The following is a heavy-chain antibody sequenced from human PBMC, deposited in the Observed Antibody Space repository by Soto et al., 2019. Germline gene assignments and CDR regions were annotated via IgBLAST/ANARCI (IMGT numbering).Heavy chain of an antibody. J-gene: IGHJ4*01. CDR2: INPDGRSI. CDR3: ARAGSYRFDY. D-gene: IGHD3-10*01. Sequence: GGSVRLSCAASGFTFSSYAMSWVRQAPGKGLAWVSRINPDGRSISDADSVKGRFTISRDNAKNTLYLQMNSLTTEDTAVYYCARAGSYRFDYWGHGTLVTVSS. V-gene: IGHV3-74*01. CDR1: GFTFSSYA.